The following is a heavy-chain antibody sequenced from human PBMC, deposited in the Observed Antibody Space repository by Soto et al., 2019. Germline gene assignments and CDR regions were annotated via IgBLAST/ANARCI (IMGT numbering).Heavy chain of an antibody. J-gene: IGHJ6*03. V-gene: IGHV3-33*01. CDR2: IWYDGSNK. CDR1: GFTFSSYG. CDR3: ARDIMYSSGRWVYYYYYYMDV. D-gene: IGHD6-19*01. Sequence: PGGSLRLSCAASGFTFSSYGMHWVRQAPGKGLEWVAVIWYDGSNKYYADSVKGRFTISRDNSKNTLYLQMNSLRAEDTAVYYCARDIMYSSGRWVYYYYYYMDVWGKGTTVTVSS.